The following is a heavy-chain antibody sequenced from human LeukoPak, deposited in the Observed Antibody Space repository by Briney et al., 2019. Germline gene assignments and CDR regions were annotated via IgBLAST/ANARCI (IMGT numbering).Heavy chain of an antibody. CDR2: IKSDGSST. CDR1: GGSISSNW. V-gene: IGHV3-74*01. CDR3: GRDLQSHFDS. J-gene: IGHJ4*02. Sequence: ETLSLTCSVSGGSISSNWMHWVRQAPGKGLEWVSCIKSDGSSTTYADSVKGRFTISRDNAKNTLYLQMNGLRPEDTAVYYCGRDLQSHFDSWGQGSLVTVSS.